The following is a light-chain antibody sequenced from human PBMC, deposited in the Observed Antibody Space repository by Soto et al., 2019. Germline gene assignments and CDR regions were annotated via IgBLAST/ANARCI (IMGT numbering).Light chain of an antibody. J-gene: IGLJ1*01. V-gene: IGLV2-14*01. CDR3: SSXXSSXXQV. Sequence: QSALTQPASVSGSPGQSITISCTGTSSDVGGYNYVSWYQQHPGKAPKLMIYDVSNRPSGVSNRFSGSKSGNTASLTISGXXAEDXADYYCSSXXSSXXQVFGTGT. CDR2: DVS. CDR1: SSDVGGYNY.